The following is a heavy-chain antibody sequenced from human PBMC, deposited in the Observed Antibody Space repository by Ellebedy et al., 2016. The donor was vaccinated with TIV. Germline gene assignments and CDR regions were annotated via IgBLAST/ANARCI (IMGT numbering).Heavy chain of an antibody. Sequence: AASVKVSCKASGYTFTSYDINWVRQATGQGLEWMGRIIPILGIANYAQKFQGRVTITADKSTSTAYMELRSLRSDDTAVYYCAREGDLSAAGRNWFDPWGQGTLVTVSS. D-gene: IGHD6-13*01. CDR1: GYTFTSYD. V-gene: IGHV1-69*04. CDR3: AREGDLSAAGRNWFDP. CDR2: IIPILGIA. J-gene: IGHJ5*02.